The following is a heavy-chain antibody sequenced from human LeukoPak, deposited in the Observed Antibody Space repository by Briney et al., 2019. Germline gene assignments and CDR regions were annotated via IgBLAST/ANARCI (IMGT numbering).Heavy chain of an antibody. CDR2: ISWNSGSI. V-gene: IGHV3-9*03. CDR3: ARVEALGDQLPHY. D-gene: IGHD2-2*01. Sequence: GRSLRLSCAASGFTFDDYAMHWVRQAPGKGLEWVSGISWNSGSIGYADSVKGRFTISRDNAKNSLYLQMNSLRAEDMALYYCARVEALGDQLPHYWGQGTLVTVSS. J-gene: IGHJ4*02. CDR1: GFTFDDYA.